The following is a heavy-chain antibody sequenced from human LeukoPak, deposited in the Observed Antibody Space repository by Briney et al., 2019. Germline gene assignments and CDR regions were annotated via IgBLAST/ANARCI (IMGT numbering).Heavy chain of an antibody. CDR3: ARDSHDYGDHNWFDP. V-gene: IGHV1-69*13. Sequence: SVKVSCKASGGTFTSYAISWVRQAPGQGLEWMGGIIPIFGTANYAQKFQGRVTITADESTSTAYMELSSLRSEDTAVYYCARDSHDYGDHNWFDPWGQGTLVTVSS. D-gene: IGHD4-17*01. CDR1: GGTFTSYA. J-gene: IGHJ5*02. CDR2: IIPIFGTA.